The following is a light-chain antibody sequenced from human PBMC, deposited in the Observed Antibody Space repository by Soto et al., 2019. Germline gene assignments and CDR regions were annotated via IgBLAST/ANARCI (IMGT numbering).Light chain of an antibody. CDR1: QSVLYSSNNKNY. V-gene: IGKV4-1*01. CDR3: QQYYSTPPVT. Sequence: DIVMTQSPDSLAVSLGERATINCKSSQSVLYSSNNKNYLAWYQQKPGQPPKLLIYWSSTRESGVPDRFSGSGYGTEFTLTISSLQAEYVAVYYCQQYYSTPPVTFGGRTKVEIK. J-gene: IGKJ4*01. CDR2: WSS.